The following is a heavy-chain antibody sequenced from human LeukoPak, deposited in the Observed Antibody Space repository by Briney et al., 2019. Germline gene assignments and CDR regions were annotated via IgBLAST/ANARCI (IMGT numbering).Heavy chain of an antibody. CDR2: IYSSGST. Sequence: PSETLSLTCTVSGGSISSYYWSWIRQPAGKGLEWIGRIYSSGSTNYNPSLKSRVTISVDTSKNQFSLKLSSVTAADTAGYYCARRRLYYDILTGYSPRWFDPWGQGTLVTVSS. J-gene: IGHJ5*02. D-gene: IGHD3-9*01. V-gene: IGHV4-4*07. CDR1: GGSISSYY. CDR3: ARRRLYYDILTGYSPRWFDP.